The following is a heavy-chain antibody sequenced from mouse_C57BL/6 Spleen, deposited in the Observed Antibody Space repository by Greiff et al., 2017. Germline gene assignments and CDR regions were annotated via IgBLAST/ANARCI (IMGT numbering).Heavy chain of an antibody. CDR3: ARNYYGSSPYFDY. Sequence: VQLQQSGPELVKPGASVKISCKASGYSFTGYYMNWVKQSPEKSLEWIGEINPSTGGTTYNQKFKAKATLTVDKSSSTAYRQLKSLTSEDSAVYYCARNYYGSSPYFDYWGQGTTLTVSS. J-gene: IGHJ2*01. CDR1: GYSFTGYY. CDR2: INPSTGGT. D-gene: IGHD1-1*01. V-gene: IGHV1-42*01.